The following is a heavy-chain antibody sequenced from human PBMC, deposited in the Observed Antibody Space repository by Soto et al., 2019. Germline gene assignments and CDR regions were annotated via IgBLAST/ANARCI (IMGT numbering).Heavy chain of an antibody. V-gene: IGHV4-61*01. CDR2: IYYSGST. J-gene: IGHJ3*02. D-gene: IGHD2-8*01. CDR3: ARDYRMVAFDI. CDR1: GGSVSSGSYY. Sequence: SETLSLTCTVSGGSVSSGSYYWSWIRQPPGKGLEWIGYIYYSGSTNYNPSLKSRVTISVDTSKNQFSLKLSSVTAADTAVYYCARDYRMVAFDIWGQGTMVTVSS.